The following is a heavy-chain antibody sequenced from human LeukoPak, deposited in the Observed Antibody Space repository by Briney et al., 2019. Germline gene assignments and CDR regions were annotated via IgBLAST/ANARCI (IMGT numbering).Heavy chain of an antibody. V-gene: IGHV4-31*03. J-gene: IGHJ5*02. Sequence: SETLSLTCTVSGGSISSGGYYWSWIRQHPGKGLEWIGYIYYSGSTYYNPSLKSRVTISVDTSKNQFSLKLSSVTAADTAVYYCARADYGGNSPWGQGTLVTVSS. CDR2: IYYSGST. CDR3: ARADYGGNSP. D-gene: IGHD4-23*01. CDR1: GGSISSGGYY.